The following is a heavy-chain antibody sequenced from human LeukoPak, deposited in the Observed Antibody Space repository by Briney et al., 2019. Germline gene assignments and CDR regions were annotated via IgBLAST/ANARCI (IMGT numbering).Heavy chain of an antibody. CDR3: ARAPEYCSGGSCTRGLGLY. CDR1: GFTFSRYE. Sequence: GGSLRLSCVASGFTFSRYEMNWVRQAPGRGLEWVSYVSDSGSIMYYADSVKGRFTISRDNAKNSLYLQMNSLRAEDTAVYYCARAPEYCSGGSCTRGLGLYWGQGTLVTVSS. V-gene: IGHV3-48*03. J-gene: IGHJ4*02. D-gene: IGHD2-15*01. CDR2: VSDSGSIM.